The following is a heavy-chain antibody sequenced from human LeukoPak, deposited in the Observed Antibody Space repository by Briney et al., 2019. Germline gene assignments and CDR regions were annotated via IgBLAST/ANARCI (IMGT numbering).Heavy chain of an antibody. CDR2: INAGNGNT. V-gene: IGHV1-3*01. Sequence: ASVKVSCKASGYTFTVYAMHWVRQAPGQRLEWMGWINAGNGNTKYSQKFQGRVTITRDTSASTAYMELSSLRSEDTAVYYCARVLRRGVDYFDYWGQGTLVTVSS. CDR3: ARVLRRGVDYFDY. D-gene: IGHD1-26*01. J-gene: IGHJ4*02. CDR1: GYTFTVYA.